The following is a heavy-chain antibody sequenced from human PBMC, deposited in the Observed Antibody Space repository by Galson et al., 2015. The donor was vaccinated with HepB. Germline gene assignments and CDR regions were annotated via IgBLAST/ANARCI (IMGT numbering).Heavy chain of an antibody. D-gene: IGHD2-15*01. Sequence: SVKVSCKASGVTFSSYAISWVRQAPGQGLEWMGGIIPIFGTANYAQKFQGRVTITADESTSTVYMELSSLRSEDTAVYYCARGGEGNIVGNYYYSGMDVWGQGTTVTVSS. CDR2: IIPIFGTA. CDR1: GVTFSSYA. J-gene: IGHJ6*02. CDR3: ARGGEGNIVGNYYYSGMDV. V-gene: IGHV1-69*13.